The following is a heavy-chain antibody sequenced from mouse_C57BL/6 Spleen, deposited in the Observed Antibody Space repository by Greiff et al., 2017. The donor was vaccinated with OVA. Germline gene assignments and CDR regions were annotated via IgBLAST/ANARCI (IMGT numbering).Heavy chain of an antibody. J-gene: IGHJ4*01. Sequence: EVHLVESGGDLVKPGGSLKLSCAASGFTFSSYGMSWVRQTPDKRLEWVATLSSGGSYTYYPDSVKGRFTISRDNAKNTLYLQMSSLKSEDTAMYYCARQGRYYYGSSYEDYAMDYRGQGTSVTVSS. CDR3: ARQGRYYYGSSYEDYAMDY. CDR1: GFTFSSYG. D-gene: IGHD1-1*01. V-gene: IGHV5-6*01. CDR2: LSSGGSYT.